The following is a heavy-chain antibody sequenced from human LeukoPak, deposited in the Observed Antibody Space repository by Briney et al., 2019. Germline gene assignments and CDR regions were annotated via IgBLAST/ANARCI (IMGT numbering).Heavy chain of an antibody. D-gene: IGHD3-22*01. CDR3: ASTPYYYDSSGYAPGIEFDY. V-gene: IGHV4-34*01. CDR1: GGSFSGYY. CDR2: IYYSGST. J-gene: IGHJ4*02. Sequence: SETLSLTCAVYGGSFSGYYWSWIRQPPGKGLEWIGSIYYSGSTYYNPSLKSRVTISVDTSKNQFSLKLSSVTAADTAVYYCASTPYYYDSSGYAPGIEFDYWGQGTLVTVSS.